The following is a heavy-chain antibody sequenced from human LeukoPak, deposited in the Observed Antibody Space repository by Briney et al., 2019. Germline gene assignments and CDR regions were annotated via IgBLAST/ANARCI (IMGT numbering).Heavy chain of an antibody. CDR1: GFTFSSYA. Sequence: GGSLRLSCSASGFTFSSYAMHWVRQAPGKGLEYVSCIISHGGSTYYADSVKGRFTISRDNSKNTLYLQMSSLRAEDTAVYYCVTAQYSSSWYYPYFDYWGRGTLVTVSS. D-gene: IGHD6-13*01. CDR2: IISHGGST. J-gene: IGHJ4*02. CDR3: VTAQYSSSWYYPYFDY. V-gene: IGHV3-64D*06.